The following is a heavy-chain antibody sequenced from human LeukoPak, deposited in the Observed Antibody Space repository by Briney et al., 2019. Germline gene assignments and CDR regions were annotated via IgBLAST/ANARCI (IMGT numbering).Heavy chain of an antibody. Sequence: GASVKVSCKASGYTFTSYGISRVRQAPGQGLEWMGWISAYNGNTNYAQKLQGRVTMTTDTSTSTAYMELRSLRSDDTAVYYCARRVGGTYYYGSGSYHFDYWGQGTLVTVSS. D-gene: IGHD3-10*01. CDR2: ISAYNGNT. CDR1: GYTFTSYG. J-gene: IGHJ4*02. CDR3: ARRVGGTYYYGSGSYHFDY. V-gene: IGHV1-18*01.